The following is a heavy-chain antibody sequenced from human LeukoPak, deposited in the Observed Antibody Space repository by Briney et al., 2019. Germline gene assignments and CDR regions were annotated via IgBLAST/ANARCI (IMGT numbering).Heavy chain of an antibody. CDR3: ARREGRGVYYFDY. Sequence: PGGSLRLSCAASGFTFSSYAMSWVRQAPGKGLEWIGSIYYSGGTYYNPSLKSRVTISVDTSKNQFSLKLTSVTAADTAVYYCARREGRGVYYFDYWGQGTLVTVSS. CDR1: GFTFSSYA. CDR2: IYYSGGT. D-gene: IGHD2-8*01. J-gene: IGHJ4*02. V-gene: IGHV4-39*01.